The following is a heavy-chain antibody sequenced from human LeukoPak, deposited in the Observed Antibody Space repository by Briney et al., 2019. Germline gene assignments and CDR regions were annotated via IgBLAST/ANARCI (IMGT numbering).Heavy chain of an antibody. J-gene: IGHJ4*02. V-gene: IGHV3-23*01. D-gene: IGHD3-22*01. Sequence: GGSLRLSCAASGFTFSSYAMSWVRQAPGKGLEWVSAISGSGGSTYYADSVKGRFTISRDNSKNTLYLQMNSLRAEDTTVYYCANPAYDSSGPFDYWGQGTLVTVSS. CDR3: ANPAYDSSGPFDY. CDR2: ISGSGGST. CDR1: GFTFSSYA.